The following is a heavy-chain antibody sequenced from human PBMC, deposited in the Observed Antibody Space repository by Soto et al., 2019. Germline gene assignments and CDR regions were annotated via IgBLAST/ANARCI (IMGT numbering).Heavy chain of an antibody. CDR3: ACADYYDSSGYGKY. J-gene: IGHJ4*02. Sequence: PSETLSLTCTVSGGSISSSSYYWGWIRQPPGKGLEWIGRIYYSGSTYYNPSLKSRVTISVDTSKNQFSLKLSSVTAADTAVYYCACADYYDSSGYGKYWGQGTLVTVSS. D-gene: IGHD3-22*01. CDR2: IYYSGST. CDR1: GGSISSSSYY. V-gene: IGHV4-39*01.